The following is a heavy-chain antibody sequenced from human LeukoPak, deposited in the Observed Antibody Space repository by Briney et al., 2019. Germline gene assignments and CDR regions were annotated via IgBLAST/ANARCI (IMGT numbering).Heavy chain of an antibody. V-gene: IGHV2-70*01. Sequence: SGPTLVNPTQTLTLTCTFSGFSLSTSGMCVSWIRQPPGKSLEWLAHIYWDDDKYYSTSLKTRLTISKDTSKNQVVLTMTNMDPVDTATYYCARQNHDILTGYYDDYWGQGTLVTVSS. D-gene: IGHD3-9*01. CDR2: IYWDDDK. J-gene: IGHJ4*02. CDR1: GFSLSTSGMC. CDR3: ARQNHDILTGYYDDY.